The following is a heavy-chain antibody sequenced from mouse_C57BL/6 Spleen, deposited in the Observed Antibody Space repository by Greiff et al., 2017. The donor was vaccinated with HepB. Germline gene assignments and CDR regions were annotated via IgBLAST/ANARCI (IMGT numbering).Heavy chain of an antibody. CDR2: IDPSDSYT. V-gene: IGHV1-69*01. J-gene: IGHJ3*01. CDR3: AKEASGPGFAY. CDR1: GYTFTSYW. D-gene: IGHD3-1*01. Sequence: QVQLQQPGAELVMPGASVKLSCKASGYTFTSYWMHWVKQRPGQGLEWIGEIDPSDSYTNYNQKFKGKSTLTVDKSSSTAYMQLSSLTSEDSAVYYCAKEASGPGFAYWGQGTLVTVSA.